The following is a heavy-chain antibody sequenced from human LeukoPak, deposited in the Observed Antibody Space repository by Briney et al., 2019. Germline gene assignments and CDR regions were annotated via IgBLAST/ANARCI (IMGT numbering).Heavy chain of an antibody. CDR2: SRNKAKSYTT. CDR3: VRVGSVAGSDYLDY. J-gene: IGHJ4*02. V-gene: IGHV3-72*01. CDR1: GFTFSDHF. D-gene: IGHD6-19*01. Sequence: PGGFLSLSCAVSGFTFSDHFLDWVRQAPGKGLEWVGRSRNKAKSYTTEYAASVKGRFTISRDDSKNSLYLQMNSLKTEDTAVYYCVRVGSVAGSDYLDYWGQGTLVTVSS.